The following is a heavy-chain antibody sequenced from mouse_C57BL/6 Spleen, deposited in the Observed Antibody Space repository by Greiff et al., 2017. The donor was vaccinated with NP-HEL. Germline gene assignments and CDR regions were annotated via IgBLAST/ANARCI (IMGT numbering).Heavy chain of an antibody. D-gene: IGHD2-2*01. J-gene: IGHJ3*01. V-gene: IGHV1-64*01. CDR1: GYTFTSYW. Sequence: QVQLQQPGAELVKPGASVKLSCKASGYTFTSYWMHWVKQRPGQGLEWIGMIHPNSGSTNYNEKFKSKATLTVDKSSSTAYMQLSSLTSEDSAVYYCARRDYGYDPFAYWGQGTLVTVSA. CDR2: IHPNSGST. CDR3: ARRDYGYDPFAY.